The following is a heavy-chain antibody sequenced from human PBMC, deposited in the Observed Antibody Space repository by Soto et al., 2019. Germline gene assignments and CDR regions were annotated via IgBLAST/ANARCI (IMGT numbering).Heavy chain of an antibody. CDR1: GYTFTSYD. Sequence: QVQLVQSGAEVKKPGASVKVSCKASGYTFTSYDINWVRQATGQGLEWMGWMNPNSGNTGYAQKFQGRVTMTRNTSISTAYMELSSLRSEDTAVYYCARGRVLLWFGELLSFDYWGQGTLVTVSS. J-gene: IGHJ4*02. CDR3: ARGRVLLWFGELLSFDY. CDR2: MNPNSGNT. D-gene: IGHD3-10*01. V-gene: IGHV1-8*01.